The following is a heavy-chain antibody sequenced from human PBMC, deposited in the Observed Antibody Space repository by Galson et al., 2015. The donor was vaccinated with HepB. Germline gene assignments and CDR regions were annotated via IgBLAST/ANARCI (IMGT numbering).Heavy chain of an antibody. V-gene: IGHV3-30*04. J-gene: IGHJ2*01. CDR1: GFTFSSYA. CDR3: ANEMATIMNWYFDL. D-gene: IGHD5-24*01. CDR2: ISYDGSNK. Sequence: SLRLSCAASGFTFSSYAMHWVRQAPGKGLEWVAVISYDGSNKYYADSVKGRFTISRDNSKNTLYLQMNSLRAEDTAVYYCANEMATIMNWYFDLWGRGTLVTVSS.